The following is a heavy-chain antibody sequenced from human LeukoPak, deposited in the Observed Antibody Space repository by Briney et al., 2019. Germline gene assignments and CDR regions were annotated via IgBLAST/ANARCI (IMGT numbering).Heavy chain of an antibody. Sequence: SETLSLTCTVSGGSISNSSYYWGWIRQPPGKGLEWIGSIYYSGSTYYNPSLKSRVTISVDTSKNQFSLKLSSVTAADTAVYYCARWSGELFANWFDPWGQGTLVTVSS. J-gene: IGHJ5*02. CDR3: ARWSGELFANWFDP. CDR2: IYYSGST. D-gene: IGHD3-10*01. V-gene: IGHV4-39*01. CDR1: GGSISNSSYY.